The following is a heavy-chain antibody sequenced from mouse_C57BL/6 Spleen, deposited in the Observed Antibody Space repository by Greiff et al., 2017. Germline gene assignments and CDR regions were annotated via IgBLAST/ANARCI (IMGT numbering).Heavy chain of an antibody. V-gene: IGHV1-64*01. Sequence: QVQLQQPGAELVKPGASVKLSCKASGYTFTSYWMHWVKQRPGQGLEWIGMIHPNSGSTNYNEKFKSKATLTVDKSSSTAYMQLSSLTSEDSAVYYCASRMGGYDAWFAYWGQGTLVTVSA. CDR2: IHPNSGST. D-gene: IGHD2-2*01. CDR3: ASRMGGYDAWFAY. J-gene: IGHJ3*01. CDR1: GYTFTSYW.